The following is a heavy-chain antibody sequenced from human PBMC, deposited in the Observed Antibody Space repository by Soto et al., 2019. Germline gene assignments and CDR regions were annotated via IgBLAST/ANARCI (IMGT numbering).Heavy chain of an antibody. CDR2: MSTSGGT. CDR1: GFTFSTHD. D-gene: IGHD6-19*01. CDR3: AKGLDTGWYFFDD. V-gene: IGHV3-23*01. Sequence: QLLESGGGLVQPGGSLRVSCAASGFTFSTHDMSWVRQAPGKGLEWVSTMSTSGGTYYADSVKGRFTISTDNYKKTLYRQMNSLRAEDTAVYYCAKGLDTGWYFFDDWGQRPLVTVAS. J-gene: IGHJ4*02.